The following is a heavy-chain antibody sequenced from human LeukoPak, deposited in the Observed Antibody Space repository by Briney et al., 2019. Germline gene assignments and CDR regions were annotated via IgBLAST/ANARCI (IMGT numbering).Heavy chain of an antibody. CDR3: ARDRYCSGGSCPDY. D-gene: IGHD2-15*01. Sequence: PGGSLRLSCAASGFTFSSYSMNWVRQAPGKGLEWVSSISSSSSYIYYADSVKGRFTISRDNAKNSLYLQMNSLRAEDTAVYYCARDRYCSGGSCPDYWGQGTLVTVSS. V-gene: IGHV3-21*01. J-gene: IGHJ4*02. CDR2: ISSSSSYI. CDR1: GFTFSSYS.